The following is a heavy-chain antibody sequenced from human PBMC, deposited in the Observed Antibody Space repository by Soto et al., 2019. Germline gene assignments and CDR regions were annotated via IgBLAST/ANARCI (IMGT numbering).Heavy chain of an antibody. Sequence: GGSLRLSCAASGFTFSSYAMSWVRQAPGKGLEWVSAISGSGGSTYYADSVKGRFTISRDNSKNTLYLQMNSLRAEDTAVYYCAKVRYYYDSSGYYRYFDYWGRGTLVTVSS. CDR2: ISGSGGST. D-gene: IGHD3-22*01. V-gene: IGHV3-23*01. CDR3: AKVRYYYDSSGYYRYFDY. J-gene: IGHJ4*02. CDR1: GFTFSSYA.